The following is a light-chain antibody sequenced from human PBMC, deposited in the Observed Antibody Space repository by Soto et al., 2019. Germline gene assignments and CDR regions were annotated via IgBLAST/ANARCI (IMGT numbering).Light chain of an antibody. J-gene: IGKJ1*01. CDR3: QQYDTSPRT. CDR2: GAS. CDR1: QSVTSSY. Sequence: EIVLTQSAGTLSLSPGERATLSCRASQSVTSSYLAWYQQSPGQAPRLLIYGASIRATGIPDRFSGSGSGTDFTLTISRLEPEDFAVYYCQQYDTSPRTFGQGTKVDIK. V-gene: IGKV3-20*01.